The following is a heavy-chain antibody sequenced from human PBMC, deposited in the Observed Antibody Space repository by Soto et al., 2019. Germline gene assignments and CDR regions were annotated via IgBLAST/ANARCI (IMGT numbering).Heavy chain of an antibody. CDR1: GGSISSGGYY. J-gene: IGHJ6*02. CDR2: IYYSGST. D-gene: IGHD3-22*01. Sequence: QVQLQESGPGLVKPSQTLSLTCTVSGGSISSGGYYWSWIRQHPGKGLEWIGYIYYSGSTYYNPSLKSRVTLSVDTSKNQFSLKLSSVTAADTAVYYCARHNYDSIGTAVDVWGQGTTVTVSS. V-gene: IGHV4-31*03. CDR3: ARHNYDSIGTAVDV.